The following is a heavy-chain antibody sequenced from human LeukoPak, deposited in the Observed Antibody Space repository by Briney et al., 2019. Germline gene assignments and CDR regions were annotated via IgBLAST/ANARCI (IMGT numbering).Heavy chain of an antibody. CDR1: GFTFSSYA. Sequence: GGSLRLSCAASGFTFSSYAMHWVRQAPGKGLEWVAVISYDGSNKYYADSVKGRFTISRDNSKNTLYLQMNSLRAEDTAVYYCAGGQRYYYDSSFSQPWFDPWGQGTLVTVSS. J-gene: IGHJ5*02. CDR2: ISYDGSNK. V-gene: IGHV3-30-3*01. CDR3: AGGQRYYYDSSFSQPWFDP. D-gene: IGHD3-22*01.